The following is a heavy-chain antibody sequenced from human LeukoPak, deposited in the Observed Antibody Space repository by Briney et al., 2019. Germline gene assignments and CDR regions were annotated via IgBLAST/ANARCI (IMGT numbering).Heavy chain of an antibody. V-gene: IGHV4-34*01. CDR1: GGSFSGYY. CDR2: INHSGST. D-gene: IGHD1-26*01. J-gene: IGHJ4*02. Sequence: SETLSLTCAVYGGSFSGYYWSWIRQPPGKGLGWIGEINHSGSTNYNPSLKSRVTISVDTSKNQFSLKLSSVTAADTAVYYCARGAVGARNFDYWGQGTLVTVSS. CDR3: ARGAVGARNFDY.